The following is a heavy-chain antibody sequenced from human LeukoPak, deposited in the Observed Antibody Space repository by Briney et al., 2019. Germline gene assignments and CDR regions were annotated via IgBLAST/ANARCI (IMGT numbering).Heavy chain of an antibody. J-gene: IGHJ4*02. CDR2: IKTDGSST. CDR3: VSDTALGD. V-gene: IGHV3-74*01. D-gene: IGHD5-18*01. Sequence: GGSLRLSCAASGFTFSNYWMHWVRQAPGKGLVWVSRIKTDGSSTFYADSVKGRFTVSRDNAKNTMYLQMNSLRVEDTAVYYCVSDTALGDWGQGTLVTVSS. CDR1: GFTFSNYW.